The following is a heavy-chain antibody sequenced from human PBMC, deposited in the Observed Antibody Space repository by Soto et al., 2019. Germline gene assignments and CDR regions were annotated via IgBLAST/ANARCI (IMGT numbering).Heavy chain of an antibody. J-gene: IGHJ4*02. CDR1: GFSFSSYW. D-gene: IGHD3-22*01. Sequence: QLVESGGTLVQPGGSPRLSCAASGFSFSSYWMSWVRQAPGGGLEWVANIEHDGSDTYYVDSVKGRFTVSRDNAKNFLYLQMNSLRVEDTAVYYCARERHYYDRSGYQGYWGQGTLVTVSS. CDR3: ARERHYYDRSGYQGY. CDR2: IEHDGSDT. V-gene: IGHV3-7*01.